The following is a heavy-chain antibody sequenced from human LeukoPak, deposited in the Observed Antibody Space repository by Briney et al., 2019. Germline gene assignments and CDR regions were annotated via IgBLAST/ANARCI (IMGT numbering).Heavy chain of an antibody. Sequence: PGGSLRLSCAASRFSFSNYGMHWVRQAPGKGLEWVAVISLDGSYKDYADSVEGRFTISRDNSKNMLYLQMNSLKGEDTAVYYCAKDRDWAGPARLSYYFDYWGQGTLVTASS. CDR1: RFSFSNYG. CDR2: ISLDGSYK. D-gene: IGHD6-6*01. J-gene: IGHJ4*02. CDR3: AKDRDWAGPARLSYYFDY. V-gene: IGHV3-30*18.